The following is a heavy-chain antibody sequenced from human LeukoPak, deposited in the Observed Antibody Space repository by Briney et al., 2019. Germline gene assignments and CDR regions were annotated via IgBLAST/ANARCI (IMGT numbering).Heavy chain of an antibody. Sequence: EASVKVSCKASGYTFTSYGISWVRQAPGQRLEWMGWISAYNGNTNYAQKLQGRVTMTTDTSTSTAYLELRRLRSDDTAVYYCARDPRWTTTVTTSPLNWFDPWGQGTLVTVSS. CDR1: GYTFTSYG. CDR3: ARDPRWTTTVTTSPLNWFDP. V-gene: IGHV1-18*01. J-gene: IGHJ5*02. CDR2: ISAYNGNT. D-gene: IGHD4-17*01.